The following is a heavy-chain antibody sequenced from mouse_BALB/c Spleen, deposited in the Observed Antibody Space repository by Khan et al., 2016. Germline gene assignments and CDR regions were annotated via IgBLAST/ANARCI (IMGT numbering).Heavy chain of an antibody. CDR1: GFNIKDYY. D-gene: IGHD3-2*01. CDR3: LDSSGYVAY. CDR2: IDPENGDT. Sequence: VQLQQSGAELVRSGASVKLSCTASGFNIKDYYMHWVKQRPEQGLEWIGWIDPENGDTEYAPKFQGKATMTADTSSNTAYLQLSSQTSEDTAVYYCLDSSGYVAYWGQGTLVTVSA. J-gene: IGHJ3*01. V-gene: IGHV14-4*02.